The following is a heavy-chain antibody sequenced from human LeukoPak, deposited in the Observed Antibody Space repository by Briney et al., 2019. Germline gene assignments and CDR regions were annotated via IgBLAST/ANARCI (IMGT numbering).Heavy chain of an antibody. J-gene: IGHJ4*02. D-gene: IGHD5-12*01. Sequence: GESLKISCKASGYKFVDYWIAWVRQMPGKGLEWMGVVYPGDSDTRYSPSFRGHVTISVDQSISTAHLQWSSLKASDTAMYYCARFVAPIVATIPPRLYYFDYWGQGTLVTVSS. V-gene: IGHV5-51*01. CDR2: VYPGDSDT. CDR1: GYKFVDYW. CDR3: ARFVAPIVATIPPRLYYFDY.